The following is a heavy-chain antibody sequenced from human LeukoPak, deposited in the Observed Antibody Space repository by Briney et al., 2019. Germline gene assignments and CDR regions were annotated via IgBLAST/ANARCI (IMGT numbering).Heavy chain of an antibody. CDR1: GFTFSSYS. CDR2: ISGSGSNT. V-gene: IGHV3-23*01. CDR3: AKDLRYSGSPRAFDF. Sequence: GGSLRLSCAASGFTFSSYSRSWVRQAPGKGLEWFATISGSGSNTFYADSVKGRFTISRDNYKNTLYLQMNSLRGEDTAVYYCAKDLRYSGSPRAFDFWGQGTMVTVSS. J-gene: IGHJ3*01. D-gene: IGHD1-26*01.